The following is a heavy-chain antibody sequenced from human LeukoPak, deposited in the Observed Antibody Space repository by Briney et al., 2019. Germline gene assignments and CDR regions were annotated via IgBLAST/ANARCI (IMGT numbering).Heavy chain of an antibody. D-gene: IGHD3-22*01. J-gene: IGHJ4*02. CDR3: ARHVPKTYYYDSSGFFFDY. CDR1: GYIFTDYY. V-gene: IGHV1-2*02. Sequence: GASVKVSCKASGYIFTDYYIHWVRQAPGQGLEWMGWINPHSGGTNYAQNFQGRVTMTRDTSITTVDMELRSLRSDDTAVYYCARHVPKTYYYDSSGFFFDYWGQGTLVTVSS. CDR2: INPHSGGT.